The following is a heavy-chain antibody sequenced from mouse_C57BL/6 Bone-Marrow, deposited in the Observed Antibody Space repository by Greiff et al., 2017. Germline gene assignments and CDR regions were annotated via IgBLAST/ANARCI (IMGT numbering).Heavy chain of an antibody. V-gene: IGHV14-4*01. CDR3: TSNYYYYAMDD. D-gene: IGHD1-1*01. CDR2: IDTENGDT. CDR1: GFNIKDDY. J-gene: IGHJ4*01. Sequence: EVQLQQSGAELVRPGASVKLSCTASGFNIKDDYMHWVKQRPEQGLEWIGWIDTENGDTEYASKFQGKATLTADTSSTTAYLQLSSLTSEDTAVYCCTSNYYYYAMDDWGQGTSVTVSS.